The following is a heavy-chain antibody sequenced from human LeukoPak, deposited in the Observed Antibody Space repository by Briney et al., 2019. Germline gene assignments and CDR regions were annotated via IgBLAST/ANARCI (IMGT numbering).Heavy chain of an antibody. Sequence: GGSLRLSCAASGFTVSSNYMSWVRQAPGKGLEWVSVIYSGGSTYYADSVKGRFTISRDNSKNTLYLQMNSLRAEDTAVYYCXXXXXRNTGIAAAERGGFDYWGQGTLVTVSS. CDR1: GFTVSSNY. CDR3: XXXXXRNTGIAAAERGGFDY. V-gene: IGHV3-66*01. D-gene: IGHD6-13*01. J-gene: IGHJ4*02. CDR2: IYSGGST.